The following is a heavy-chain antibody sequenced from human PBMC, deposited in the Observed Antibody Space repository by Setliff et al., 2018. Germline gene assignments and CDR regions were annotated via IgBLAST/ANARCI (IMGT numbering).Heavy chain of an antibody. CDR3: ARGYDSGGWNY. J-gene: IGHJ4*02. Sequence: PGGSLRLSCAASEFSLSDFHMHWVRQTPGKGLEWMGIIHPADYDTRYSPSLQGQVTFSADRSISTAHLQWDSLKASDTAMYYCARGYDSGGWNYWGQGTLVTVSS. CDR1: EFSLSDFH. V-gene: IGHV5-51*01. CDR2: IHPADYDT. D-gene: IGHD3-22*01.